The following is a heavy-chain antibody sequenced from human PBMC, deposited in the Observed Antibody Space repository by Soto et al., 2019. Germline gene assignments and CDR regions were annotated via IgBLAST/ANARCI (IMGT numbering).Heavy chain of an antibody. D-gene: IGHD3-16*01. Sequence: QVQLVQSGADVKKPGSSVKVCCKTFGGTFSTFTINWVRQAPGQGLVWMGRIIPFLNISNNARNFLGRLTLAADESTSTAYMELQCLRPDDTAIYFCATLGAQSDHWGQGTLVTVSS. CDR3: ATLGAQSDH. V-gene: IGHV1-69*09. J-gene: IGHJ5*02. CDR1: GGTFSTFT. CDR2: IIPFLNIS.